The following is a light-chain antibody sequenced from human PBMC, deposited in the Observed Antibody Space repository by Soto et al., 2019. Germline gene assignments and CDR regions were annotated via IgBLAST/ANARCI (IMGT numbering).Light chain of an antibody. CDR1: SSDVGGYNF. V-gene: IGLV2-14*01. CDR3: CSYASSTSYA. J-gene: IGLJ1*01. Sequence: QSALTQPASVSGSPRQSITISCTGTSSDVGGYNFVSWYQQHPGKAPKLMIHDVTTRPSGVSIRFSGSKSGTTASLTISGLQPEDEADYYCCSYASSTSYASGTGTKVTVL. CDR2: DVT.